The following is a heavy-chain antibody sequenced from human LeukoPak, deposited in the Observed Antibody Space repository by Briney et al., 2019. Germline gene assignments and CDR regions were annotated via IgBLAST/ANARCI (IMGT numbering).Heavy chain of an antibody. D-gene: IGHD3-22*01. CDR1: GGSITNYY. CDR3: ARGGRLLGKFDH. Sequence: SETLSLTCTVSGGSITNYYWSWIRQPPGKGLEWIGYIYYSGSTNYNPSLKSRVTISVDTSTNQFSLKLSSVTAADTAVYFCARGGRLLGKFDHWGQGTLVTVSS. V-gene: IGHV4-59*01. J-gene: IGHJ4*02. CDR2: IYYSGST.